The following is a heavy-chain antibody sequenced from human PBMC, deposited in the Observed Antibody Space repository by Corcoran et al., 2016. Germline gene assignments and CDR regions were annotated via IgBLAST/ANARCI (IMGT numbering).Heavy chain of an antibody. CDR3: AKGPSYYDRSGEYDY. CDR2: FSWDGDST. V-gene: IGHV3-43D*03. D-gene: IGHD3-22*01. Sequence: EVQLVESGGVVVQPGGSLRLSCAASGFTFHDYAMHWVRQAPGKGLEWVSLFSWDGDSTYYADSVKGRFTISRDHSKTSLYLQMNSLRTEDTAWYYWAKGPSYYDRSGEYDYWGQGTLVTGSS. CDR1: GFTFHDYA. J-gene: IGHJ4*02.